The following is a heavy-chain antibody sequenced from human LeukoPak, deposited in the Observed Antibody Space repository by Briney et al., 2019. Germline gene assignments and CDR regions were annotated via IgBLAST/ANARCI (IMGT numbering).Heavy chain of an antibody. CDR1: GYTFTGHY. CDR3: ARQPDYDILTGYYNPLDY. D-gene: IGHD3-9*01. J-gene: IGHJ4*02. Sequence: ASVNVSCKASGYTFTGHYMHWVRQAPGQGREWMGWINPNSGGTHYAQNFQGRITMTRDTSISTAYMELSRLRSDDTAVYYCARQPDYDILTGYYNPLDYWGQGTLVTVSS. V-gene: IGHV1-2*02. CDR2: INPNSGGT.